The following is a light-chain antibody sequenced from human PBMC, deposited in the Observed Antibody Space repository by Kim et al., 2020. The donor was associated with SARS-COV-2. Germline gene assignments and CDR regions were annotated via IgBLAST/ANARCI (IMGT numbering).Light chain of an antibody. CDR2: GAF. Sequence: EIVMTQSSATLSVSPGERATLSCRASQSVTSNLAWYQQKPGQAPRLLLYGAFNRATGIPARFSGSGSGTEFTLTISSLQSEDFAVYYCQQYQDWPPTFGGGTKLEI. CDR1: QSVTSN. J-gene: IGKJ4*01. V-gene: IGKV3-15*01. CDR3: QQYQDWPPT.